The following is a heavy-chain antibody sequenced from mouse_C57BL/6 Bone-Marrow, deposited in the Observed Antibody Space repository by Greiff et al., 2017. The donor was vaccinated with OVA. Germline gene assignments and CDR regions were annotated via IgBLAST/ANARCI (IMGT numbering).Heavy chain of an antibody. CDR3: ARQGGNYDWYFDV. J-gene: IGHJ1*03. V-gene: IGHV5-6*01. D-gene: IGHD2-1*01. CDR2: ISSGGSYT. Sequence: DVHLVESGGDLVKPGGSLKLSCAASGFTFSSYGMSWVRQTPDKRLEWVATISSGGSYTYYPDSVKGRFTISRDNAKNTLYLQMSSLKSEDTAMYYCARQGGNYDWYFDVWGTGTTVTVSS. CDR1: GFTFSSYG.